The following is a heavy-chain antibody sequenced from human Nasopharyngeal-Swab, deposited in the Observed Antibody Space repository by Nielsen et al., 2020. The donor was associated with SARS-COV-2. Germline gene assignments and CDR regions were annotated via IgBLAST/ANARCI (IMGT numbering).Heavy chain of an antibody. CDR1: GSAFSNYA. CDR2: VTSSGSST. V-gene: IGHV3-23*01. CDR3: ALPTWALRSFDLLLHF. Sequence: GESLKISCAASGSAFSNYAMSWVRQAPGKGLEWVSTVTSSGSSTYYADSVKGGFTISRDNSKNTLYLQMGSLRAEDTAVYYCALPTWALRSFDLLLHFWGQGTVVTVSS. D-gene: IGHD3-9*01. J-gene: IGHJ4*02.